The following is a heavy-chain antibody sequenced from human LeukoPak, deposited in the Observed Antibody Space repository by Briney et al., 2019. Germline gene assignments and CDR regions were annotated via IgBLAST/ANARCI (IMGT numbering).Heavy chain of an antibody. CDR1: GGSFSGYY. CDR2: INHSGST. CDR3: ARRGCSSTSCRPEGNILRYYYYYYMDV. Sequence: SETLSLTCAVYGGSFSGYYWSWIRQPPGKGLEWIGEINHSGSTNYNPSLKSRVTISVDTSKNQFSLKLSSVTAADTAVYYCARRGCSSTSCRPEGNILRYYYYYYMDVWGKGTTVTVSS. D-gene: IGHD2-2*01. V-gene: IGHV4-34*01. J-gene: IGHJ6*03.